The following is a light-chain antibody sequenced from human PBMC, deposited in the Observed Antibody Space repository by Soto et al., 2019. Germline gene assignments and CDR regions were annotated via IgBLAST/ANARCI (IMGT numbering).Light chain of an antibody. CDR1: SGHSSYA. CDR3: QTWDTDIRV. Sequence: QLVLTQSPSASASLGASVKLTCTLSSGHSSYAIAWHQQQPEKGPRYLMKLNSDGSHNKGDGIPDRFSGSSSGAERYLIISSLQSEDEADYYCQTWDTDIRVFGGGTKLTVL. J-gene: IGLJ3*02. CDR2: LNSDGSH. V-gene: IGLV4-69*01.